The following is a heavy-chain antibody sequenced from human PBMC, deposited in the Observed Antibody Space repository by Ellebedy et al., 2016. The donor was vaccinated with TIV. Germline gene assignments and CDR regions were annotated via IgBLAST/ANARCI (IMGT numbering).Heavy chain of an antibody. CDR2: IYYSGST. CDR1: GGSISSSSYY. V-gene: IGHV4-39*07. J-gene: IGHJ2*01. Sequence: SETLSLXXTVSGGSISSSSYYWGWIRQPPGKGLEWIGSIYYSGSTYYNPSLKSRVTISVDTSKNQFSLKLSSVTAADTAVYYCARDPYSYGYTPAPNWYFDLWGRGTLVTVSS. D-gene: IGHD5-18*01. CDR3: ARDPYSYGYTPAPNWYFDL.